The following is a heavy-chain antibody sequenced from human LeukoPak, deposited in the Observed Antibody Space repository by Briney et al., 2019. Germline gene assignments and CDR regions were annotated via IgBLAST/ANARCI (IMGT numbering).Heavy chain of an antibody. CDR3: ARGPGTVGLSP. CDR2: INHSGDT. D-gene: IGHD1/OR15-1a*01. V-gene: IGHV4-34*01. J-gene: IGHJ5*02. CDR1: GGSFTNYY. Sequence: PSETLSLTCNVSGGSFTNYYWSWIRQTPEKGLEWIGQINHSGDTSYNPSLRSRITLSVDRSKNQSSLKVTSVTAADTGVYYCARGPGTVGLSPWGQGTLVTVSS.